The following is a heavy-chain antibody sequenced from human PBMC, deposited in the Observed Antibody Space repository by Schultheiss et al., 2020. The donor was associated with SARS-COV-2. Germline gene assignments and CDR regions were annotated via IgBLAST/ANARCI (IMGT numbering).Heavy chain of an antibody. CDR1: GGSFSGYY. CDR3: ARGPDTAMALGY. J-gene: IGHJ4*02. Sequence: SETLSLTCAVYGGSFSGYYWSWIRQPAGKGLEWIGRIYTSGSTNYNPSLKSRVTISLDMSQNQFSLKLSSVTAADTAVYYCARGPDTAMALGYWGQGTLVTVSS. V-gene: IGHV4-59*10. CDR2: IYTSGST. D-gene: IGHD5-18*01.